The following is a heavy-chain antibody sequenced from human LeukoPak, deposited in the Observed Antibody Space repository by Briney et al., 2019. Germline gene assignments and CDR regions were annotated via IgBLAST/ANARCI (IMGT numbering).Heavy chain of an antibody. CDR1: GFTFSHYA. J-gene: IGHJ4*02. CDR3: ARTPGIAVAGFDY. V-gene: IGHV3-30*04. Sequence: PGGSLRLSCAASGFTFSHYAMHWVRQAPGKGLEWVAVISYDGSNKYYADSVKGRFTISRDNSKNTLYLQMNSLRAEDTAVYYCARTPGIAVAGFDYWGQGTLVTVSS. CDR2: ISYDGSNK. D-gene: IGHD6-19*01.